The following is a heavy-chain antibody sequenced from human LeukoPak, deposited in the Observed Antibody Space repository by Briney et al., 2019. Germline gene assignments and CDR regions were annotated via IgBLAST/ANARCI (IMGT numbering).Heavy chain of an antibody. CDR3: ATEGVGLTDAFDI. CDR1: GGTFSSYA. J-gene: IGHJ3*02. D-gene: IGHD1-14*01. CDR2: IIPIFGTA. V-gene: IGHV1-69*06. Sequence: ASVKVSCKASGGTFSSYAISWVRQAPGQGLEWMGRIIPIFGTANYAQKLQGRVTITADKSTSTAYMELSSLRSEDTAVYYCATEGVGLTDAFDIWGQGTMVTVSS.